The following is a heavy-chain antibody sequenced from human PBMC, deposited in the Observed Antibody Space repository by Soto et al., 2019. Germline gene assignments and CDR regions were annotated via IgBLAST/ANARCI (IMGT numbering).Heavy chain of an antibody. V-gene: IGHV1-69*08. J-gene: IGHJ2*01. Sequence: QVQLVQSGAEVKKPGSSVKVSCKASGGTFSSYTISWVRQAPGQGLEWMGRIIPILGIANYAQKFQGRVTITADKSTSTAYMELSSLRSEDTAVYYCAREDHRGQHMPEYWYFDLWGRGTLVTVSS. CDR2: IIPILGIA. D-gene: IGHD2-2*01. CDR1: GGTFSSYT. CDR3: AREDHRGQHMPEYWYFDL.